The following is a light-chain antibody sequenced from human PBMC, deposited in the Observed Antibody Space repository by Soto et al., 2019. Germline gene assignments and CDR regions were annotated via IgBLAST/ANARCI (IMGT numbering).Light chain of an antibody. V-gene: IGKV3-11*01. CDR1: QSVDSN. J-gene: IGKJ4*01. CDR3: QQRSNLPLT. CDR2: DAS. Sequence: SQSPVTLSVSPGARATLSCRASQSVDSNLAWYQQKPSQAPRLLIYDASNRATGIPARFSGSGSGTDFTLTISSLEPEDFAVYYCQQRSNLPLTFGGGTKVDIK.